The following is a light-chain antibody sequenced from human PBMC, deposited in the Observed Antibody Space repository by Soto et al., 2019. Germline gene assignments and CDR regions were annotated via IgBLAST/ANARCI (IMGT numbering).Light chain of an antibody. V-gene: IGKV3-15*01. J-gene: IGKJ1*01. CDR3: QQYNNWPPWT. Sequence: EIVMTQSPATLSVSPGERATLSCRASQSVSSNLAWYQQKPGQAPRLLIYGVSTRATGIPARFSGSGSGTEFTLTISSLQSEDFAVYYCQQYNNWPPWTFGQGT. CDR2: GVS. CDR1: QSVSSN.